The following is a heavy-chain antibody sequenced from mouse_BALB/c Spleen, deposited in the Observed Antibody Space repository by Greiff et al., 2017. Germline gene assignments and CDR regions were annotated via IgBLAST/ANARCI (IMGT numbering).Heavy chain of an antibody. CDR2: ISSGGSYT. Sequence: VQLKESGGDLVKPGGSLKLSCAASGFTFSSYGMSWVRQTPDKRLEWVATISSGGSYTYYPDSVKGRFTISRDNTKNTLYLQMSSLKSEDTAMYYCARHNGNHLYYFDYWGQGTTLTVSS. V-gene: IGHV5-6*01. CDR3: ARHNGNHLYYFDY. D-gene: IGHD2-1*01. J-gene: IGHJ2*01. CDR1: GFTFSSYG.